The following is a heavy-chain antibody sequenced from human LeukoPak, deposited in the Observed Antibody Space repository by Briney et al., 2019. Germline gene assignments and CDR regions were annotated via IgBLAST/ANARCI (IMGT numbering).Heavy chain of an antibody. CDR1: GGSFSGYY. CDR3: ARLRGRKQLVSDY. V-gene: IGHV4-34*01. D-gene: IGHD6-6*01. CDR2: INHSGST. J-gene: IGHJ4*02. Sequence: SETLSLTCAVYGGSFSGYYWSWIRQPPGKGLEWIGEINHSGSTNYNPSLKSRVTISVDTSKNQFSLKLSSVTAADTAVYYCARLRGRKQLVSDYWGQGTLVTVSS.